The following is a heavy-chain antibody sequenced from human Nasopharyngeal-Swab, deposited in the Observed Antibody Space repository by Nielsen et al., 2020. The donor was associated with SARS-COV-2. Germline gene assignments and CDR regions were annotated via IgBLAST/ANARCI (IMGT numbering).Heavy chain of an antibody. CDR3: ARDSDFWSGYYTRYFDL. J-gene: IGHJ2*01. D-gene: IGHD3-3*01. V-gene: IGHV4-59*01. Sequence: WIRQPPGKGLEWIGHIYYSGSTNYNPSLKNRVTISLDTSKIQLSLKLSSVTAADTAVYYCARDSDFWSGYYTRYFDLWGRGTRVTVSS. CDR2: IYYSGST.